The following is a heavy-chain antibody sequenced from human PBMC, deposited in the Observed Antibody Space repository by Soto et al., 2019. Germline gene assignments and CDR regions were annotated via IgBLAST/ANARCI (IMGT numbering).Heavy chain of an antibody. V-gene: IGHV3-21*01. CDR2: ISSSASHI. D-gene: IGHD2-15*01. CDR1: GFSFSSYS. CDR3: ARGYTGDCSGGTCYWFDP. Sequence: EVQLVESGGGLVKPGGSLRLSCAASGFSFSSYSMNWVRQAPGKGLEWVSSISSSASHINYADSVKGRFTISRDNAKKSLYRQMNSRRAEDTAVYDGARGYTGDCSGGTCYWFDPWGQGTLVTVSS. J-gene: IGHJ5*02.